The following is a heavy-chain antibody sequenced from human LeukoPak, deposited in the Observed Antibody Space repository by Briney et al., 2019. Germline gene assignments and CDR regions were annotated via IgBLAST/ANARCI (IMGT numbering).Heavy chain of an antibody. D-gene: IGHD1-20*01. V-gene: IGHV4-31*03. CDR1: GGSITTGGYY. Sequence: SQTLSLTCTVSGGSITTGGYYWNWIRQQPGKGLEWIGYIFYNGNTYYNPSLKGRVTISLDRPNNQFSLNLSSVTAADTAIYYCATAITGTSPGFDYWGQGTLVTVSS. J-gene: IGHJ4*02. CDR3: ATAITGTSPGFDY. CDR2: IFYNGNT.